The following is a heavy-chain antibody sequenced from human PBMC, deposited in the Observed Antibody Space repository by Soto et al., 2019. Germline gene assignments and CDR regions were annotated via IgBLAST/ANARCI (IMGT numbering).Heavy chain of an antibody. CDR3: AMATRGSWCMDV. V-gene: IGHV3-21*01. CDR1: GFTFSSYS. CDR2: ISSSSSYI. Sequence: GGSLRLSCAASGFTFSSYSMNWVRQAPGKGLEWVSSISSSSSYIYYADSVKGRFTISRDNAKNSLYLQMNSLRAEDTAVYYCAMATRGSWCMDVWGQGTTVTVSS. D-gene: IGHD5-12*01. J-gene: IGHJ6*02.